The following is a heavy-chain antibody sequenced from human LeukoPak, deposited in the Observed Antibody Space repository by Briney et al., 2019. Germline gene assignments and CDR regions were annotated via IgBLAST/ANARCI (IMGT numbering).Heavy chain of an antibody. Sequence: GASVKVSCKVSGYTLTELSMHWVRQAPGKGLEWMGGFDPEDGETIYAQEFQGRVTMTEDTSTDTAYMELSSLRSEDTAVYYCATDLVGATTTRGVEYFQHWGQGTLVTVSS. CDR1: GYTLTELS. J-gene: IGHJ1*01. V-gene: IGHV1-24*01. D-gene: IGHD1-26*01. CDR2: FDPEDGET. CDR3: ATDLVGATTTRGVEYFQH.